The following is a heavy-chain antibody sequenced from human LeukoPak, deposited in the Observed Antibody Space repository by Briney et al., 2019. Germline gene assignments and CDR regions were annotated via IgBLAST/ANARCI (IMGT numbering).Heavy chain of an antibody. CDR3: ARDKRGQGWLQLQSFQH. CDR1: GYTFSSYY. CDR2: INPNGGST. J-gene: IGHJ1*01. V-gene: IGHV1-46*01. Sequence: ASVKVSCKASGYTFSSYYMHWVRQAPGQGLEWMGVINPNGGSTNYAQKFQDRVTMTRDTSTSTVYMELSSLRSEDTAVYYCARDKRGQGWLQLQSFQHWGQGTLVTVSS. D-gene: IGHD5-24*01.